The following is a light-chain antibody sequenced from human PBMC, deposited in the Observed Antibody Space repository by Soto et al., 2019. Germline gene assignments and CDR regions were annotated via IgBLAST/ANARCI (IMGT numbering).Light chain of an antibody. J-gene: IGLJ1*01. CDR1: SSNIGAGYD. V-gene: IGLV1-40*01. Sequence: QSVLTQPPSVSGAPGQRVTISCTGSSSNIGAGYDVHWYQQLPETAPKLLIYDNTNRPSGVPDRFSGSKSGTSASLAITGLQVEDEADYYCQSYDSSLSAYVFGIGTKLTVL. CDR2: DNT. CDR3: QSYDSSLSAYV.